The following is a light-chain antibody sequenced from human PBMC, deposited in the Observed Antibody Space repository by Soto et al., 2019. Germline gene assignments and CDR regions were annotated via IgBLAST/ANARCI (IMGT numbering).Light chain of an antibody. J-gene: IGKJ5*01. CDR1: QSVSGW. CDR2: DAS. CDR3: QQYNSYSIA. V-gene: IGKV1-5*01. Sequence: IQMTQSPSTLLASVGDTVTVACRASQSVSGWLAWYQQTPGEAPKILIYDASSLESGVPSRFSGSRSGTEFTLTFGRLQPDDFETYDRQQYNSYSIAIGQGTRLEIK.